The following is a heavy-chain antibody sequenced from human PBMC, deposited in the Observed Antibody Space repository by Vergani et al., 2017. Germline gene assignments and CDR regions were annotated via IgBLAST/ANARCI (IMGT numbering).Heavy chain of an antibody. CDR1: GYTFTSYD. V-gene: IGHV1-8*01. Sequence: QVQLVQSGAEVKKPWASVKVSCKASGYTFTSYDINWVRQATGQGLEWMGWMNPNSGNTGYAQKFQGRVTMTRNTSISTAYMELSSLRSEDTAVYYCARGLDSSSWYSRGVYYFDYWGQGTLVTVSS. CDR3: ARGLDSSSWYSRGVYYFDY. CDR2: MNPNSGNT. J-gene: IGHJ4*02. D-gene: IGHD6-13*01.